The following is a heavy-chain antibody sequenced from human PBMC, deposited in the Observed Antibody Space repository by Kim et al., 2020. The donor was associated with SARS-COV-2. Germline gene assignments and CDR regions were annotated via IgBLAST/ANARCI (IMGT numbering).Heavy chain of an antibody. D-gene: IGHD6-13*01. J-gene: IGHJ4*02. Sequence: YADAVKGRFTISRDNAKNSLYLQMNSLRAEDTAVYYCARAEQQQSTDFDYWGQGTLVTVSS. V-gene: IGHV3-21*01. CDR3: ARAEQQQSTDFDY.